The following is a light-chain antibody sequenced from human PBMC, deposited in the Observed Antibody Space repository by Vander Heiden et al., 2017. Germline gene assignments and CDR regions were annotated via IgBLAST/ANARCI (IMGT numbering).Light chain of an antibody. V-gene: IGKV1-39*01. J-gene: IGKJ1*01. Sequence: DTQMTHSPSAVSASIGDRVTITCRASESIGSELSWYQHRPGKAPKVLIYISSSLEGGVPSRFSGSGSGTDFTLTISALQPEDYGTYYCQQNYTAPRTFGQGTKVEIK. CDR3: QQNYTAPRT. CDR1: ESIGSE. CDR2: ISS.